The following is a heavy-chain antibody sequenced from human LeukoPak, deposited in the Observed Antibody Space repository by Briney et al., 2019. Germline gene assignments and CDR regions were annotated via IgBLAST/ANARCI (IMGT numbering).Heavy chain of an antibody. D-gene: IGHD6-19*01. J-gene: IGHJ4*02. CDR2: ISGSGGSI. V-gene: IGHV3-23*01. Sequence: PGGPLRLSCAASGFTFSSYAMSWVRQAPGKGLEWVSAISGSGGSIYYADSVKGRFTISRDNSNNTLYLQMNGLRAEDTAVYYCAKDRYSSGRRLLDYWGQGTLVTVSS. CDR3: AKDRYSSGRRLLDY. CDR1: GFTFSSYA.